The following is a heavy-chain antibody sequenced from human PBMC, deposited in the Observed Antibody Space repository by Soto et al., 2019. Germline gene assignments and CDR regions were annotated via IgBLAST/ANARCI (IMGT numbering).Heavy chain of an antibody. Sequence: PSETLSLTCTVSGCSISSTGYYWGWIRQPPGKGLEWIGSIYYSGSTSYNPSLQSRVTMSVDTSKNQLSLQWSSLKASDTAMYYCARRLHYYDSSGYYGGWFDPWGQGTLVTVSS. D-gene: IGHD3-22*01. CDR3: ARRLHYYDSSGYYGGWFDP. J-gene: IGHJ5*02. CDR2: IYYSGST. CDR1: GCSISSTGYY. V-gene: IGHV4-39*07.